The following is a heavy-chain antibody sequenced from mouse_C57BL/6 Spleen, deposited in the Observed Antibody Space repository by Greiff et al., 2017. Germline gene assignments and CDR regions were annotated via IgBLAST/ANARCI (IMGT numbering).Heavy chain of an antibody. Sequence: EVQLVEPGAELVRPGASVKLSCTASGFNIKDYYMHWVKQRPEQGLEWIGRIDPEDGDTEYAPKFQGKATITADTSSNTAYLQLSILTSEDTAVYYCTTGRNYWGQGPTRAASS. CDR2: IDPEDGDT. D-gene: IGHD1-1*01. V-gene: IGHV14-1*01. CDR1: GFNIKDYY. J-gene: IGHJ2*01. CDR3: TTGRNY.